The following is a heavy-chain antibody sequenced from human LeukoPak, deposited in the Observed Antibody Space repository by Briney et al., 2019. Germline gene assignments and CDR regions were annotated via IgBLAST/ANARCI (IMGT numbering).Heavy chain of an antibody. Sequence: AGGSLRLSCAASGFTVSSNYMSWVRQAPGKGLEWVSVIYSGGSTYYADSVKGRFTISRDNSKNTLYLQMNSLRAEDTAVYYCARVVRSGSYSIYFDYWGQGTLVTASS. J-gene: IGHJ4*02. CDR2: IYSGGST. D-gene: IGHD1-26*01. CDR3: ARVVRSGSYSIYFDY. CDR1: GFTVSSNY. V-gene: IGHV3-53*01.